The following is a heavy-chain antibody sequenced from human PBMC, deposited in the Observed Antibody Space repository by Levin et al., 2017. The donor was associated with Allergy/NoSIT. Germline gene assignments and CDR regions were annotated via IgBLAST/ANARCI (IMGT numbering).Heavy chain of an antibody. D-gene: IGHD2-15*01. V-gene: IGHV4-59*01. CDR3: ARGVVVAAHPILFDY. CDR2: IYYSGST. Sequence: SQTLSLTCTVSGGSISSYYWSWIRQPPGKGLEWIGYIYYSGSTNYNPSLKSRVTISVDTSKNQFSLKLSSVTAADTAVYYCARGVVVAAHPILFDYWGQGTLVTVSS. J-gene: IGHJ4*02. CDR1: GGSISSYY.